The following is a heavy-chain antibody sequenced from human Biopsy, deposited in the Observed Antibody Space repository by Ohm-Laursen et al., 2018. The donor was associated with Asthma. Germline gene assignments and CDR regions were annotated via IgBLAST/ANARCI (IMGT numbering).Heavy chain of an antibody. CDR1: GYIFTSYW. V-gene: IGHV5-51*01. CDR3: ARLAYGSGSFFDF. D-gene: IGHD3-10*01. J-gene: IGHJ4*02. Sequence: ESLRISCKASGYIFTSYWIGWVRQMPGKGLEWMGIIFPGDSDTIYGPSFQGQVTISADKSISTAYLQWSSLKASDTAIYYCARLAYGSGSFFDFWGQGTLVTVAS. CDR2: IFPGDSDT.